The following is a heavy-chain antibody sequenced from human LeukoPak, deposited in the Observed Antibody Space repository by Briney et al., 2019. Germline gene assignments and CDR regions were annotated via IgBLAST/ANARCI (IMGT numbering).Heavy chain of an antibody. CDR2: IYHSGST. J-gene: IGHJ6*03. D-gene: IGHD3-10*01. CDR1: GGSIISSSYY. CDR3: AGSDYYYYMDV. V-gene: IGHV4-39*01. Sequence: SETLSLTCTVSGGSIISSSYYWGWIRQPPGKGLEWIGSIYHSGSTYYNPSLKSRVTISVDTSKNQFSLKLSSVTAADTAVFYCAGSDYYYYMDVWGKGTTVTVSS.